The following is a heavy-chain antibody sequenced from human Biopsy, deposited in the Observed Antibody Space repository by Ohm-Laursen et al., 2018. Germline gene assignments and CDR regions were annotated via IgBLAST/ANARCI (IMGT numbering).Heavy chain of an antibody. CDR2: IYNMGKT. D-gene: IGHD3-22*01. CDR1: RASTSNGGSF. V-gene: IGHV4-31*03. CDR3: AREREGVDYYATSGFSFEY. Sequence: SQTLSFPCTVSRASTSNGGSFWSWVRQRPGKGLEWTGPIYNMGKTCYHPSLQSRVTISIDTSKTQFSLKLASVTAADTAVYYCAREREGVDYYATSGFSFEYWGQGILVTVSS. J-gene: IGHJ4*02.